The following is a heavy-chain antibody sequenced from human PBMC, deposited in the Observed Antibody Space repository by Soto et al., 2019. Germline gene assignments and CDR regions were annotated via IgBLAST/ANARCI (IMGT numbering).Heavy chain of an antibody. CDR3: ARDQGDLRFLVMDV. D-gene: IGHD3-3*01. Sequence: QVQLQESGPGLVKPSQTLSLTCTVSGGSISSGGYYWSWTRQPPGKGPEWIGYIYYSGSTYSNPSLKRRVTRSGDTSKNQFSLKLSSVTAADTAVYYCARDQGDLRFLVMDVWGQGTTVTVSS. CDR1: GGSISSGGYY. V-gene: IGHV4-31*03. J-gene: IGHJ6*02. CDR2: IYYSGST.